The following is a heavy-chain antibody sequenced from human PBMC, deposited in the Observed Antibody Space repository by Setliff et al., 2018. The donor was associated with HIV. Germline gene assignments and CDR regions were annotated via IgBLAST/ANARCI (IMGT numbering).Heavy chain of an antibody. CDR1: GGSFSGYY. Sequence: PSETLSLTCAVYGGSFSGYYWSWIRQPPGKGLEWIGEINHSGSTNCNPSLKSRVTIPVDRSKNQFSLRLRSVTAADTAVYFCTREKLGSGSSVPEVRLFDPWGQGTLVTVSS. CDR2: INHSGST. J-gene: IGHJ5*02. V-gene: IGHV4-34*01. CDR3: TREKLGSGSSVPEVRLFDP. D-gene: IGHD6-25*01.